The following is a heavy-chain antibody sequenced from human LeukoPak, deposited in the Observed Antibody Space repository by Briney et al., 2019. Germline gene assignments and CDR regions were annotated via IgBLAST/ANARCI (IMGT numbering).Heavy chain of an antibody. D-gene: IGHD4-17*01. Sequence: SETLSLTCAVYGGSFSGYYWSWIRQPAGKGLEWIGRIYTSGSTNYNPSLKSRVTMSVDTSKNQFSLKLSSVTAADTAVYYCARDTVTTWLDYYYYYMDVWGKGTTVTISS. CDR2: IYTSGST. J-gene: IGHJ6*03. CDR3: ARDTVTTWLDYYYYYMDV. CDR1: GGSFSGYY. V-gene: IGHV4-4*07.